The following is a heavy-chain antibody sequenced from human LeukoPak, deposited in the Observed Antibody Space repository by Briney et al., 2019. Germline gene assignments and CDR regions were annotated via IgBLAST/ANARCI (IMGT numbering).Heavy chain of an antibody. CDR3: AKDDYGYWFDP. D-gene: IGHD3-10*01. CDR2: ITDTSGIT. CDR1: GFTFSSYA. J-gene: IGHJ5*02. Sequence: GGSLRLSCAASGFTFSSYAMSWVRQAPGKGLEWVSSITDTSGITYYADSVKGRFTISRDNSKNTLYVQLNSLIAEDTAVYYCAKDDYGYWFDPWGQGTRVTVSS. V-gene: IGHV3-23*01.